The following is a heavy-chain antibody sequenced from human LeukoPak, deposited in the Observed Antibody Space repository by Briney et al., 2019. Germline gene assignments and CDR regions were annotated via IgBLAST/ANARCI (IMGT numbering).Heavy chain of an antibody. CDR2: ISSSSSYI. V-gene: IGHV3-21*04. D-gene: IGHD3-22*01. CDR3: ESYDSSGVYYFDY. J-gene: IGHJ4*02. Sequence: GGSLRLSCAASGFTFSSYSMNWVRQAPGKGLEWVSSISSSSSYIYYADSVKGRFTISRDNAKNSLYLQMNSLRAEDTAVYYCESYDSSGVYYFDYWGQGTLVTVSS. CDR1: GFTFSSYS.